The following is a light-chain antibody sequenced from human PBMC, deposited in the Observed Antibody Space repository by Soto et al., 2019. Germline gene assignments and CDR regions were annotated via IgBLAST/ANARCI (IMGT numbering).Light chain of an antibody. V-gene: IGKV2-30*01. Sequence: DVVLTQSPLSLPVTLGQPASISCRSSQGLVFRDRNTFLSWIQQRPGQSPRRLIYQVSKRDSGVPDRFSGSGSGTDFTLRISRVEAEDVGIYYCLQATHWPLTFGGGTRVEI. CDR3: LQATHWPLT. CDR2: QVS. J-gene: IGKJ4*01. CDR1: QGLVFRDRNTF.